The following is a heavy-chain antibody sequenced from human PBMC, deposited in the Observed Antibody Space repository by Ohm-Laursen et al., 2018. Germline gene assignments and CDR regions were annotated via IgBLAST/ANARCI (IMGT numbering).Heavy chain of an antibody. CDR2: ISWNSGSI. CDR1: GFTFDGYA. D-gene: IGHD2-15*01. J-gene: IGHJ4*02. V-gene: IGHV3-9*01. CDR3: ASSSGGPIGY. Sequence: SLRLSCAASGFTFDGYAMHWVRQAPGKGLEWVSGISWNSGSIGYADSVKGRFTISRDNAKNSLYLQMNSLRAEDTAVYYCASSSGGPIGYWGQGTLVTASS.